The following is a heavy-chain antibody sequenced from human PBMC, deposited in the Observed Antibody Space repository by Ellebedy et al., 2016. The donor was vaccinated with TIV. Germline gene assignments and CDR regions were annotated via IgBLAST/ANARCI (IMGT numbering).Heavy chain of an antibody. Sequence: GGSLRLXCQGSGYSFTSYWIGWVRQMPGKGLEWMGTIFPGDSDTRYSPSFQGQVTISADNSINTAYLQWNSLKASDTVIYYCARLRWHSQLILDFDYWGQGTLVSVSS. V-gene: IGHV5-51*01. J-gene: IGHJ4*02. CDR2: IFPGDSDT. CDR3: ARLRWHSQLILDFDY. D-gene: IGHD2-15*01. CDR1: GYSFTSYW.